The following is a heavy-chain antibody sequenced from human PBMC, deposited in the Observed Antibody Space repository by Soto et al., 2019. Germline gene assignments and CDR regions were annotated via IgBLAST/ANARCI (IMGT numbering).Heavy chain of an antibody. CDR3: ARNRSFNLGFYYDGMDV. V-gene: IGHV5-51*01. J-gene: IGHJ6*02. CDR1: GYSFASYW. Sequence: RGESLKISCQGSGYSFASYWIGWVRQMPGKDLEWMGIIYPGDSDTRYSPSFQGQVTISADKSLRTAYLQWTSLKASDTALYYCARNRSFNLGFYYDGMDVWGQGTTVTVSS. CDR2: IYPGDSDT. D-gene: IGHD6-6*01.